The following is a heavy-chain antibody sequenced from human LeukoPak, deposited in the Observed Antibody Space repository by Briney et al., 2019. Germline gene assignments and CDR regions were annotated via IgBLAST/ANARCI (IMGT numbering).Heavy chain of an antibody. CDR2: INHNVNI. J-gene: IGHJ2*01. V-gene: IGHV4-34*01. CDR3: ARITYCGGDDCRHFDV. CDR1: GGSVSGHF. D-gene: IGHD2-21*02. Sequence: SETLSLTCAVYGGSVSGHFWTWIRQPPEKGLEWIGEINHNVNINYNPSLKSRVTISVDTPKNQFSLKLTSVTAADTAVYYCARITYCGGDDCRHFDVWGRGTLVTVSS.